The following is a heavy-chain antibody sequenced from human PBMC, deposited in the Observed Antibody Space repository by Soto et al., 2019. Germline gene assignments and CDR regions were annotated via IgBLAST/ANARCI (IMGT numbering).Heavy chain of an antibody. Sequence: QVQLVQSGAEEKKPGASVKVSCKASGYTFTNYAMHWVRQAPGQRLEWMGWINAGNGNTKYSQKFQGRVTITRDTSASTAYMELSSLRSEDTAVYYCASEAIPAAAVYGFDVWGQGTTVTVSS. CDR3: ASEAIPAAAVYGFDV. D-gene: IGHD6-13*01. CDR1: GYTFTNYA. J-gene: IGHJ6*02. CDR2: INAGNGNT. V-gene: IGHV1-3*05.